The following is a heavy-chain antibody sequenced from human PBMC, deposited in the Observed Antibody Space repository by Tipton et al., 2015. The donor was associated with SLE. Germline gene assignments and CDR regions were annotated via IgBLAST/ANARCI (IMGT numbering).Heavy chain of an antibody. CDR1: GGSISSSSYY. J-gene: IGHJ5*02. Sequence: LRLSCTVSGGSISSSSYYWGWIRQPPGKGLEWIGNIYYSGSTYYNPSLKSRVTISVDTSKNQFSLKLSSVTAADTAVYYCARVRRQDFWSGYRYLNWFDPWGQGTLVTVSS. CDR3: ARVRRQDFWSGYRYLNWFDP. V-gene: IGHV4-39*07. CDR2: IYYSGST. D-gene: IGHD3-3*01.